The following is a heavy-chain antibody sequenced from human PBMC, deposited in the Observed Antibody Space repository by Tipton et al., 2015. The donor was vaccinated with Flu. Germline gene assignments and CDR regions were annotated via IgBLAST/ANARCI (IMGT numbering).Heavy chain of an antibody. CDR2: IYHTGST. CDR1: GGSIINNDCY. V-gene: IGHV4-39*01. J-gene: IGHJ4*02. CDR3: ARHIWFGDNFFDY. D-gene: IGHD3-10*01. Sequence: LRLSCSVTGGSIINNDCYWGWIRQSPGKGLEWIGTIYHTGSTYYNPSLSSRVTISVDTSSNQFSLKMTSVTVADTAVYYCARHIWFGDNFFDYWGQGPLVTASS.